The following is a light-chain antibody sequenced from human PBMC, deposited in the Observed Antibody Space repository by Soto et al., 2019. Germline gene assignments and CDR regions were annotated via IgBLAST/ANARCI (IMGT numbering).Light chain of an antibody. V-gene: IGKV1-39*01. CDR1: QNISIY. CDR3: QQSYSTPRS. Sequence: DIQMTQSPSSLSASVGDRVTITCRASQNISIYLNWYQQKVGKAPNLLIYTTSTLQSGVPSRISGSGSGTEFTLTISSLQPEDFATYYCQQSYSTPRSFGQGSKVEIK. J-gene: IGKJ2*03. CDR2: TTS.